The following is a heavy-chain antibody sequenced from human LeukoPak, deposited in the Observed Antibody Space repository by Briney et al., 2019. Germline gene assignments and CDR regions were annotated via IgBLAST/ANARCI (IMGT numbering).Heavy chain of an antibody. CDR1: GFTFSGYD. J-gene: IGHJ6*03. CDR3: ARARDRYYYYYYMDV. CDR2: IWYDGANK. Sequence: GESLKLSCAASGFTFSGYDMHWVRQAPGKGLEWVAVIWYDGANKYYADSVKGRFTISRDNAKNSLYLQMSSLRAEDTALYYCARARDRYYYYYYMDVWGKGTTVTVSS. V-gene: IGHV3-33*01.